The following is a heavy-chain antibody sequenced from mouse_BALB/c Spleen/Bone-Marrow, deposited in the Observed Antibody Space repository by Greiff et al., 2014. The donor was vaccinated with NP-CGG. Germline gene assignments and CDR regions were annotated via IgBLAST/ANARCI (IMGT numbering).Heavy chain of an antibody. V-gene: IGHV5-17*02. J-gene: IGHJ3*01. D-gene: IGHD2-1*01. Sequence: DVQLQESGGGLVQPGGSRKLSCAASGFTFSSFGMHWVRQAPEKGLEWVAYISSGSSTIYYADTVKGRFTISRDNPKNTLFLQMTSLRSEDTAMYYCARGGNFAWFAYWGQGTLVTVSA. CDR3: ARGGNFAWFAY. CDR2: ISSGSSTI. CDR1: GFTFSSFG.